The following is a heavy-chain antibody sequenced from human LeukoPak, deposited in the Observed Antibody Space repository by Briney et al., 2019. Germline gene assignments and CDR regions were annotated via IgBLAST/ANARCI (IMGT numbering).Heavy chain of an antibody. V-gene: IGHV1-2*02. J-gene: IGHJ4*02. CDR3: ASLGSTMIVVETENHDY. CDR2: INPNSGGT. Sequence: ASVKVSCKASGYTFTCYYMHWVRQAPGQGLEWMGWINPNSGGTNYAQKFQGRVTMTRDTSISTAYMELSRLRSDDTAVYYCASLGSTMIVVETENHDYWGQGTLVTVSS. D-gene: IGHD3-22*01. CDR1: GYTFTCYY.